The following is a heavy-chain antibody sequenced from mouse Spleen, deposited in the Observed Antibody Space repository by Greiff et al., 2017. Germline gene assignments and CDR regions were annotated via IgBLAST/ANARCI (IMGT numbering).Heavy chain of an antibody. V-gene: IGHV1-50*01. CDR1: GYPFTSYW. CDR2: IDPSDSYT. J-gene: IGHJ4*01. CDR3: ARRVYDYAMDY. D-gene: IGHD2-3*01. Sequence: QVQLQQPGAELVPPGASLQLSCQASGYPFTSYWMQWVKQRPGQGLEWIGEIDPSDSYTNYNQKFKGKATLTVDTSSSTAYMQISSLTSEDAEVYYCARRVYDYAMDYWGQGTSVTVSS.